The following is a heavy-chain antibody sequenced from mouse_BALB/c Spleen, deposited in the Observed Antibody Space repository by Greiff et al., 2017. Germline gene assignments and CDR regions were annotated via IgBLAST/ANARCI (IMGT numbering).Heavy chain of an antibody. CDR1: GFTFSDYY. V-gene: IGHV5-4*02. Sequence: EVQLVESGGGLVKPGGSLKLSCAASGFTFSDYYMYWVRQTPEKRLEWVATISDGGSYTYYPDSVKGRFTISRDNAKNNLYLQMSSLKSEDTAMYYCARDPYGGSMDYWGQGTSVTVSS. CDR2: ISDGGSYT. J-gene: IGHJ4*01. CDR3: ARDPYGGSMDY. D-gene: IGHD1-1*01.